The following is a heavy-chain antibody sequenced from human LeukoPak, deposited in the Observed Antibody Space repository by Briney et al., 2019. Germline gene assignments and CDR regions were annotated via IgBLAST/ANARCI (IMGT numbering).Heavy chain of an antibody. D-gene: IGHD6-13*01. CDR2: ISSSGSTI. J-gene: IGHJ4*02. Sequence: SGGSLRLSCAASGFTFSDYYMSWIRQAPGKGLEWVSYISSSGSTIYYADSVKGRFTISRDNAKNSLYLQMNSLRAEDTAVYYCARDAWGAAAAGTGGYVDYWGQGTLVTVSS. CDR1: GFTFSDYY. CDR3: ARDAWGAAAAGTGGYVDY. V-gene: IGHV3-11*01.